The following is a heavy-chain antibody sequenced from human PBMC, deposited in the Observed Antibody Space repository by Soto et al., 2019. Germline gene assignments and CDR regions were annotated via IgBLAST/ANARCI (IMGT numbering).Heavy chain of an antibody. D-gene: IGHD3-10*01. Sequence: SVKVSCKASGGTFSSYAISWVRQAPGQGLEWMGGIIPIFGTANYAQKFQGRVTITADKSTSTAYMELSSLRSEDTAVYYCAGRRITMVRGAIRAFDIWGQGTMVTVSS. CDR1: GGTFSSYA. CDR2: IIPIFGTA. J-gene: IGHJ3*02. CDR3: AGRRITMVRGAIRAFDI. V-gene: IGHV1-69*06.